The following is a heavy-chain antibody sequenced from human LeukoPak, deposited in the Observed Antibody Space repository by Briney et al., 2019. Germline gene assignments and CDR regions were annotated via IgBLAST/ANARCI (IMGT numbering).Heavy chain of an antibody. J-gene: IGHJ6*02. D-gene: IGHD6-25*01. CDR2: IIPIFGTA. Sequence: ASVKVSCKASGGTFSSYAISWVRQAPGQGLEWMGGIIPIFGTANYAQKFQGRVTITADESTSTAYMELSSLRSEDTAVYYCARSGSYYYYGMDVWGPGTTVTVSS. CDR1: GGTFSSYA. V-gene: IGHV1-69*13. CDR3: ARSGSYYYYGMDV.